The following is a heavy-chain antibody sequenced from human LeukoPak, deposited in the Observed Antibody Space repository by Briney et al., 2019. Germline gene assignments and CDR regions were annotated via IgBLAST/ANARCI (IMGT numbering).Heavy chain of an antibody. CDR3: ARESSRITIFGADV. D-gene: IGHD3-3*01. V-gene: IGHV4-34*01. J-gene: IGHJ6*02. CDR1: GGSFSGYY. Sequence: KPSETLSLTCAVYGGSFSGYYWSWIRQPPGKGLEWIGEINHSGSTNYNPSLKSRVTISVDTSKNQFSLKLSSVTAADTAVYYCARESSRITIFGADVWGQGTTVTVSS. CDR2: INHSGST.